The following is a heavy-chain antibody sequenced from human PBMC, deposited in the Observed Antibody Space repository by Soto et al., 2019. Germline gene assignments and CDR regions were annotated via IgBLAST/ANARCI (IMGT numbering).Heavy chain of an antibody. D-gene: IGHD2-8*01. CDR3: ARSELMVVEPEDY. J-gene: IGHJ4*02. CDR1: GNSFTSYG. CDR2: IDPSDYHI. Sequence: PGELLKLSCKGFGNSFTSYGTNWVRQTPGKGLEWMGRIDPSDYHIKYSPPLQGHVTISVDKSITTAYLQWSSLKDSDTAMYYCARSELMVVEPEDYWGQGTLVTVSS. V-gene: IGHV5-10-1*01.